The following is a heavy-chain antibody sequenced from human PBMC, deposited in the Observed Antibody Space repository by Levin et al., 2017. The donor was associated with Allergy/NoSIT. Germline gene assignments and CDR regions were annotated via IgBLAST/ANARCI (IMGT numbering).Heavy chain of an antibody. J-gene: IGHJ5*02. V-gene: IGHV3-11*01. D-gene: IGHD2-2*02. Sequence: GESLKISCAASGFTFSDYYMSWIRQAPGKGLEWVSYISSSGSTIYYADSVKGRFTISRDNAKNSLYLQMNSLRAEDTAVYYCARDLSCSSTSCYTRVGWFDPWGQGTLVTVSS. CDR1: GFTFSDYY. CDR2: ISSSGSTI. CDR3: ARDLSCSSTSCYTRVGWFDP.